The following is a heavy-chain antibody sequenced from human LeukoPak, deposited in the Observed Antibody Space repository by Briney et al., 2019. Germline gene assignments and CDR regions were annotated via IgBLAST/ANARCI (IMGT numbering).Heavy chain of an antibody. CDR1: GFTFSNSY. J-gene: IGHJ4*02. D-gene: IGHD5-24*01. CDR2: IYPSGNI. CDR3: ARTFVSGDGYKVGYFDY. V-gene: IGHV3-53*01. Sequence: PGGSLRLSCAASGFTFSNSYMSWVRQAPGKGLEWVSLIYPSGNIYYADSVKGRFTISRDNSKNTLFLQMSRLRAEDTAIYYCARTFVSGDGYKVGYFDYWGQGTLVTASS.